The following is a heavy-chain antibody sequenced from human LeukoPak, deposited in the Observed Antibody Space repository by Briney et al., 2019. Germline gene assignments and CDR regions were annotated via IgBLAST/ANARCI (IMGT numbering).Heavy chain of an antibody. CDR2: IYYSGTA. J-gene: IGHJ4*02. D-gene: IGHD3-10*01. CDR1: GGSITSGSYY. CDR3: ARISKSAGLWFGDPYYFDY. Sequence: TSETLSLTCTVSGGSITSGSYYWGWIRQPPGKGVEWIGTIYYSGTAYYNPSLKSRITMSVDTSDNQFSLKLSSVTAADTAVYCCARISKSAGLWFGDPYYFDYWGQGTLVTVSS. V-gene: IGHV4-39*01.